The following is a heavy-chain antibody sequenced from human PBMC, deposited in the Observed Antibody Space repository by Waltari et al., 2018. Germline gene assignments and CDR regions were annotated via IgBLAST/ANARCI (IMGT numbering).Heavy chain of an antibody. CDR3: ARDNSGWSRDY. D-gene: IGHD6-19*01. Sequence: EVQLVESGGGLVRPGGSLSLSCTASGCSFSSFSSGWVRQAPGKGMEWVATMNTGNYKYYADSVKGRFTISRDNAESSLYLQMNSLRAEDTAVYYCARDNSGWSRDYWGQGTLVTVSS. CDR2: MNTGNYK. J-gene: IGHJ4*02. V-gene: IGHV3-21*01. CDR1: GCSFSSFS.